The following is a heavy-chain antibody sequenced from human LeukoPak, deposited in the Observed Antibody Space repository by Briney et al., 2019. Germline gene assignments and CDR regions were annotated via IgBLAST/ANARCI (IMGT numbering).Heavy chain of an antibody. Sequence: GGSLRLSCAATGFRFSSYDMHWVRQARGKGVEWVAAISAEGDIQIYLDSVMGRFTISRDNSKSTLYLQMNSLRIEDTGFYYCTRDMIRGVPDYIDYWGQGTLVTVSS. CDR2: ISAEGDIQ. CDR1: GFRFSSYD. CDR3: TRDMIRGVPDYIDY. J-gene: IGHJ4*02. D-gene: IGHD3-10*01. V-gene: IGHV3-30-3*01.